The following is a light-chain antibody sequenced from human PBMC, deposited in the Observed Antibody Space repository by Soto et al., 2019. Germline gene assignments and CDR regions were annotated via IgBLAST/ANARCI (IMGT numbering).Light chain of an antibody. V-gene: IGLV2-14*01. CDR3: SSYSISTAYL. CDR2: EVN. Sequence: QSVLTQPASVSGSPGQSITISCTGTSSDVGGYDYVSWYQLHPGKAPKLMVFEVNNRPSGVSYRFSGSKSGNTASLTISGLQAEDEADYVCSSYSISTAYLFGTGTKVTVL. J-gene: IGLJ1*01. CDR1: SSDVGGYDY.